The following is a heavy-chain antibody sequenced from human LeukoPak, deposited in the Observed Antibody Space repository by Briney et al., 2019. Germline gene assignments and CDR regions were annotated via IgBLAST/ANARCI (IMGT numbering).Heavy chain of an antibody. CDR1: GYTFTDYY. Sequence: ASVKVSCKASGYTFTDYYIHWVRQAPGQGLEFMGWINPKSGDTNYAQKFQGRVTMTRDTSISTAYMEVSRLRFDDTAVYYCATRSWLDYWGQGTLVTVPS. CDR2: INPKSGDT. J-gene: IGHJ4*02. D-gene: IGHD6-13*01. CDR3: ATRSWLDY. V-gene: IGHV1-2*02.